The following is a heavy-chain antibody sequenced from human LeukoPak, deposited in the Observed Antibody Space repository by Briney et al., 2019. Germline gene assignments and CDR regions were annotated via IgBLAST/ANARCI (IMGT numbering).Heavy chain of an antibody. CDR1: GFTFSSYA. J-gene: IGHJ4*02. CDR2: ISYDGSNK. CDR3: ARDLSSSWSPGGAFDY. Sequence: TGGSLRLSCAASGFTFSSYAMHWVRQAPGKGLEWVAVISYDGSNKYYADSVKGRFTISRDNSKNTLYLRMNSLRAEDTAVYYCARDLSSSWSPGGAFDYWGQGTLVTVSS. V-gene: IGHV3-30*04. D-gene: IGHD6-13*01.